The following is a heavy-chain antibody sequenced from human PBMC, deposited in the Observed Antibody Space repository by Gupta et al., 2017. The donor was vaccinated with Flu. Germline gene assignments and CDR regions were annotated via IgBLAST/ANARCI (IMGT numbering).Heavy chain of an antibody. Sequence: EVQLVESGGGLVQPGGSLKLSWAASGFTFSGSAMHWVRQASGKGREWVGRIRSKANSYATAYAASVKGRCTISRDDSKNTAYLQMNSLKTEDTAVYYCTGRVGGYSSTGGDYWGQGTLVTVSS. CDR1: GFTFSGSA. J-gene: IGHJ4*02. V-gene: IGHV3-73*01. D-gene: IGHD3-22*01. CDR3: TGRVGGYSSTGGDY. CDR2: IRSKANSYAT.